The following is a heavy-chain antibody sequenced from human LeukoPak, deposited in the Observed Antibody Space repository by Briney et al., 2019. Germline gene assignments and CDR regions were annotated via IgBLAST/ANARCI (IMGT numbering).Heavy chain of an antibody. Sequence: GASVKVSCKASGYTFTSYYMHWVRQAPGQGLEWMGIINPSGGSTSYAQKFQGRVTMTRDTSTSTVYMELSSLRSEDTAVYYCARDRAYYYDSSGYYHPYYYYGMDVWGQGTTVTVSS. CDR3: ARDRAYYYDSSGYYHPYYYYGMDV. CDR1: GYTFTSYY. V-gene: IGHV1-46*01. D-gene: IGHD3-22*01. CDR2: INPSGGST. J-gene: IGHJ6*02.